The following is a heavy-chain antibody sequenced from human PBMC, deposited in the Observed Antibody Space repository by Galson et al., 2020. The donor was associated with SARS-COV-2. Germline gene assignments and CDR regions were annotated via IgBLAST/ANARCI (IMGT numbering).Heavy chain of an antibody. D-gene: IGHD3-3*01. V-gene: IGHV3-21*01. CDR1: GFTFSTYS. J-gene: IGHJ3*01. CDR3: ARAQLRTIFGVVTEALDALDF. Sequence: TGGSLRLSCTASGFTFSTYSMNWVRQAPGKGLEWVSFISSSSSYIYYADSVKGRFTISGDNAKNSLYLQMNSLRAEDTAVYYCARAQLRTIFGVVTEALDALDFWGQGTMVTVSS. CDR2: ISSSSSYI.